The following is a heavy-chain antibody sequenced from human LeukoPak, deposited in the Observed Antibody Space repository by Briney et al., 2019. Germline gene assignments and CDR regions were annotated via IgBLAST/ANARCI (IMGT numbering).Heavy chain of an antibody. CDR3: ARDPTHSHSGYDFYFDY. Sequence: GGSLRLSCAASGFTFSSYAMHWVRQAPGKGLEWVAVISYDGSNKYYADSVKGRFTISRDNSKNTLYLQMNSLRAEDTAVYYCARDPTHSHSGYDFYFDYWGQGTLVTVSS. CDR2: ISYDGSNK. CDR1: GFTFSSYA. J-gene: IGHJ4*02. D-gene: IGHD5-12*01. V-gene: IGHV3-30-3*01.